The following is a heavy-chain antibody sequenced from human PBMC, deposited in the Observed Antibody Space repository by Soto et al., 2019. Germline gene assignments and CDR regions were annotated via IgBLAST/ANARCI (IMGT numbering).Heavy chain of an antibody. V-gene: IGHV3-13*01. CDR3: ARGLSSSSWYVYDY. CDR2: IGTAGDT. D-gene: IGHD6-13*01. Sequence: PGGSRRCSCAASGFTFSSYGMHWVRQATGKGLEWVSAIGTAGDTYYPGSVKGRFTISRENAKNSLYLQMNSLRVGDTAVYYCARGLSSSSWYVYDYWGQGTLVTVSS. J-gene: IGHJ4*02. CDR1: GFTFSSYG.